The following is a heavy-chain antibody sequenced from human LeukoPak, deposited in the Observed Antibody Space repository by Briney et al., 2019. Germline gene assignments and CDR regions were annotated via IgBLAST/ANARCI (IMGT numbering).Heavy chain of an antibody. Sequence: GGSLRLSCAASGFTFTSYAMNWVRQAPGKGLEWVSYISSSSSTIYYADSVKGRFTISRDNAKNSLYLQMNSLRDEDTAVYYCAREWLSHNWFDPWGQGTLVTVSS. J-gene: IGHJ5*02. D-gene: IGHD3-22*01. CDR1: GFTFTSYA. CDR3: AREWLSHNWFDP. V-gene: IGHV3-48*02. CDR2: ISSSSSTI.